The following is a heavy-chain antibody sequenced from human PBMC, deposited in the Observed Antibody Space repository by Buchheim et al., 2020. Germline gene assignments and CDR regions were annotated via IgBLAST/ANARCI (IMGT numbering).Heavy chain of an antibody. CDR3: AKDQSPPRGYNFPGAFDI. V-gene: IGHV3-23*01. Sequence: EVQLLESGGGLVQPGGSLRLSCAASGFTFSNYAMSWVRQAPGKGLEWVSGISGSGGSTNYADSVKGRFTISRDNSKNTLYLQMSSLTAEDTAVYYCAKDQSPPRGYNFPGAFDIWGRGT. J-gene: IGHJ3*02. CDR2: ISGSGGST. CDR1: GFTFSNYA. D-gene: IGHD5-18*01.